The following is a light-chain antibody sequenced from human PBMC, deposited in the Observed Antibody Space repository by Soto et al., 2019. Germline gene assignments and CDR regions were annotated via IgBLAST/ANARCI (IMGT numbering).Light chain of an antibody. CDR1: KLGDKY. Sequence: SSELTQPPSVSVSPGQTASITCSGDKLGDKYGCWYQQKPGQSPVLVIYKDSKRPSGIPERFSGSNSGNTATLTISGTQAMDEADYYCQAWDSSTVVFGGGTKLTVL. CDR2: KDS. CDR3: QAWDSSTVV. V-gene: IGLV3-1*01. J-gene: IGLJ2*01.